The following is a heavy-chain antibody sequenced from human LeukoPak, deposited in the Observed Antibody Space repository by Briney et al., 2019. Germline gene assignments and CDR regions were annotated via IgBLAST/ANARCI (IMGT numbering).Heavy chain of an antibody. CDR3: ARDRDYGSGSPDY. V-gene: IGHV1-2*02. D-gene: IGHD3-10*01. CDR2: INPNSGGT. CDR1: GYTFTGYY. J-gene: IGHJ4*02. Sequence: ASVKVSCKASGYTFTGYYMHWVRQAPGQGLEWMGWINPNSGGTNYAQKFQGRVTMTRDTSISTAYMELSKLRSDDTAVYYCARDRDYGSGSPDYWGQGTLVTVSS.